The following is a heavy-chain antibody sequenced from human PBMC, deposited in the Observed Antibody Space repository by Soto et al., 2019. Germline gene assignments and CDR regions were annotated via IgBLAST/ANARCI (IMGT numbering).Heavy chain of an antibody. CDR2: MNPNSGNT. Sequence: ASVKVSCKASGYTFTSYDINWVRQATGQGLEWMGWMNPNSGNTGYAQKFQGRVTMTRNTSISTAYMELSSLRSEDTAVYFCARDWRGAEGFDPWGQGTLVTVS. CDR3: ARDWRGAEGFDP. D-gene: IGHD3-3*01. CDR1: GYTFTSYD. J-gene: IGHJ5*02. V-gene: IGHV1-8*01.